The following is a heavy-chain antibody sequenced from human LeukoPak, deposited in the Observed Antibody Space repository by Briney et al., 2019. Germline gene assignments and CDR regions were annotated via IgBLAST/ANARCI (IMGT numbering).Heavy chain of an antibody. D-gene: IGHD4-11*01. V-gene: IGHV3-21*01. CDR3: ARGRTSGGMTTDIDY. CDR2: ISSSSSYI. J-gene: IGHJ4*02. CDR1: GFTFSSYR. Sequence: PGGFPGLFCAASGFTFSSYRMNWVRQAPGKGLEWVSSISSSSSYIYYADSVKGRFTISRDNAKNSVYLQMNSLRAEDTAVYYCARGRTSGGMTTDIDYWGQGTLVTVSS.